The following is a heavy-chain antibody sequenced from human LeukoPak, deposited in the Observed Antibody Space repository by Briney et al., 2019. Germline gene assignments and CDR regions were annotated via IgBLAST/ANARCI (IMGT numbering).Heavy chain of an antibody. CDR3: ARHAGEFDH. J-gene: IGHJ4*02. V-gene: IGHV4-39*01. CDR1: GGSISSSSFY. CDR2: MYYSGST. D-gene: IGHD1-26*01. Sequence: SETLSLTCTVSGGSISSSSFYWGWIRQPPGKGLEWIGSMYYSGSTYYNPSLKSRVTISVDTSKNQFSLKLSSVTAADTAVYYCARHAGEFDHWGQGTLVTVSS.